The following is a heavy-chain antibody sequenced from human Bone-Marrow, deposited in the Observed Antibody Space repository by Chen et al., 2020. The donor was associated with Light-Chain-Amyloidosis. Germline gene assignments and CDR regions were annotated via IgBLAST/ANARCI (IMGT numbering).Heavy chain of an antibody. J-gene: IGHJ3*02. CDR2: ISGSGGSR. Sequence: EVQLVESGGGLLQRGGALRLPCAAPGFAFRSYSMSWVRQAAGKGLEWVSTISGSGGSRYYGDSVKGRLTISRDNSKNALFLQMNSLRAEDTAVYYCAKDISYDDILPGYPADAFDIWGQGTMVTVSS. CDR1: GFAFRSYS. V-gene: IGHV3-23*04. D-gene: IGHD3-9*01. CDR3: AKDISYDDILPGYPADAFDI.